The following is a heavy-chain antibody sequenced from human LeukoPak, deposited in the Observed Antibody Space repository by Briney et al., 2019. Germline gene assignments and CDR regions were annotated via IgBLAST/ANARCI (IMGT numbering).Heavy chain of an antibody. Sequence: PSETLSLTCTVSGGSISSGGYYWSWIRQHPGKGLEWIGYIYYSGSTYYNPSLKSRVTISVDTSKNQFSLKLSSVTAADTAAYYCARVGVIISTYYYGMDVWGQGTTVTVSS. J-gene: IGHJ6*02. V-gene: IGHV4-31*03. CDR1: GGSISSGGYY. CDR3: ARVGVIISTYYYGMDV. CDR2: IYYSGST. D-gene: IGHD3-3*01.